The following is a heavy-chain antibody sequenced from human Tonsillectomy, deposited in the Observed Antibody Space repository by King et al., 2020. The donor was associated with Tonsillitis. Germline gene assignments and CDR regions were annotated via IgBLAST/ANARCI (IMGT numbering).Heavy chain of an antibody. Sequence: QLVQSGAEVKKPGASVKVSCKASGYTFTGYYMHWVRQAPGQGLEWMGGINPNSGGTNYAQKFQGRVTMNRDTSIRTAYMELSRLRSDDTAVYYCARDRSGSYYNAFDIWGQGTMVTVSS. CDR1: GYTFTGYY. CDR3: ARDRSGSYYNAFDI. V-gene: IGHV1-2*02. J-gene: IGHJ3*02. CDR2: INPNSGGT. D-gene: IGHD1-26*01.